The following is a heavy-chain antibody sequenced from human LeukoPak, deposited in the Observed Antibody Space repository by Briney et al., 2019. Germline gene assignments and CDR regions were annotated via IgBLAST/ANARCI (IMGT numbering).Heavy chain of an antibody. V-gene: IGHV1-69*13. Sequence: SVTVSCKASGGTFSSYAISWVRQAPGQGLEWMGGIIPIFGTANYAQKFQGRVTITADESTSTAYMELSSLRSEDTAAYYCARVFGVVISDYYYGMDVWGQGTTVTVSS. D-gene: IGHD3-3*01. CDR1: GGTFSSYA. J-gene: IGHJ6*02. CDR3: ARVFGVVISDYYYGMDV. CDR2: IIPIFGTA.